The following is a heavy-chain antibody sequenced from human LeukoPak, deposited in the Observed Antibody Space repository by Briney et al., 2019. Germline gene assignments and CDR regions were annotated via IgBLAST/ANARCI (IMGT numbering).Heavy chain of an antibody. J-gene: IGHJ6*02. CDR2: IIPILGIA. CDR1: GGTFSSYA. CDR3: ARAGVPYYYGMDV. D-gene: IGHD3-10*01. V-gene: IGHV1-69*04. Sequence: SVKVSCKASGGTFSSYAISWVRQAPGQGLEWMGRIIPILGIANYAQKFQGRVTITADKSTSTAYMELSSLRSEDTAVYYCARAGVPYYYGMDVWGQGTTATVSS.